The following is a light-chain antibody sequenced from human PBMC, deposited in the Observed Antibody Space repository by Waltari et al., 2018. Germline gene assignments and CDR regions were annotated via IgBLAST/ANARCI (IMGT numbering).Light chain of an antibody. CDR2: EVN. V-gene: IGLV2-23*02. J-gene: IGLJ3*02. CDR1: SSDAGAYDP. CDR3: CSYTIGNTFWV. Sequence: QSALTQPASLSGSPGPSIPISCSGSSSDAGAYDPLSWYRQHPGKVPKVLIYEVNKRPSGVSNRFSGSKSGNTASLTISGLQAEDEADYYCCSYTIGNTFWVFGGGTKLTVL.